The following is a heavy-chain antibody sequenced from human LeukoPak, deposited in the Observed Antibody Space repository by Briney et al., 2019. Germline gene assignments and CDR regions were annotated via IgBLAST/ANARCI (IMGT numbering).Heavy chain of an antibody. CDR1: GGTFSSYA. J-gene: IGHJ6*03. V-gene: IGHV1-69*13. D-gene: IGHD3-10*01. Sequence: GASVKVSCKASGGTFSSYAISWVRQAPGQGLEWMGGIIPIFGTANYAQKFQGRVTITADESTSTAYMELSSLRSEDTAVYYCARVGYYGSGSYSYYYYYMDVWGKGTTVTVSS. CDR2: IIPIFGTA. CDR3: ARVGYYGSGSYSYYYYYMDV.